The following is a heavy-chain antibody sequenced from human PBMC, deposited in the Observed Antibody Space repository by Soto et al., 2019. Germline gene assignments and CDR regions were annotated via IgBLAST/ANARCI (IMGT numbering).Heavy chain of an antibody. J-gene: IGHJ4*02. CDR1: GGSFSGYN. V-gene: IGHV4-34*01. CDR2: INHSGST. Sequence: SAPLSLTCAVYGGSFSGYNCTRIRQPPGRGLEWMGEINHSGSTNYNPSLKSRATVSVDTSKNQFSLKLSSVSASDTAVYYCARGAVGYSYGSFDYWGQGTLVT. D-gene: IGHD5-18*01. CDR3: ARGAVGYSYGSFDY.